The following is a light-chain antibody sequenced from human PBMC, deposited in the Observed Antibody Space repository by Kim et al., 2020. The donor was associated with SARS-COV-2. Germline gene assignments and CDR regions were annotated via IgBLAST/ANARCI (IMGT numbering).Light chain of an antibody. Sequence: ASVGDRVTMTCRASQDINTWLAWYQQKPGQAPKLLIYSGSDLESGTPSRFSGTGSGTDFTLTINSLQSEDFATYYCQQSDSFPLTFGAGTKVDIK. J-gene: IGKJ4*01. CDR3: QQSDSFPLT. V-gene: IGKV1-12*01. CDR1: QDINTW. CDR2: SGS.